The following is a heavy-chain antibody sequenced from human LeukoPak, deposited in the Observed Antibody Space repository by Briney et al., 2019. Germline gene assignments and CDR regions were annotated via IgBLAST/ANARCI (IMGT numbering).Heavy chain of an antibody. CDR1: GGSISSYY. V-gene: IGHV4-4*07. CDR3: AREVGLHYYGSGSYYRARLDAFDI. J-gene: IGHJ3*02. Sequence: SETLSLTCTVSGGSISSYYWSWIRQPAGKGLEWIGRIYTSGSTNYNPSLKSRVTMSVDTSKNQFSLKLSSVTAADTAVYYCAREVGLHYYGSGSYYRARLDAFDIWGRGTMVTVSS. CDR2: IYTSGST. D-gene: IGHD3-10*01.